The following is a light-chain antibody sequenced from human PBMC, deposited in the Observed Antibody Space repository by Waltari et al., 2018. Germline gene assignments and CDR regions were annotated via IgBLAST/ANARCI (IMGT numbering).Light chain of an antibody. CDR1: SSDVGGYNY. Sequence: QSALTQPPSASGSPGQSVTISCTGTSSDVGGYNYVSWYQQHPGKAPKLMIYEVSKRPSGVPVRFSGSKSGNTASLTVSGLQAEDEADYYCSSYAGSNNLRVFGGGTKLTVL. J-gene: IGLJ2*01. CDR2: EVS. V-gene: IGLV2-8*01. CDR3: SSYAGSNNLRV.